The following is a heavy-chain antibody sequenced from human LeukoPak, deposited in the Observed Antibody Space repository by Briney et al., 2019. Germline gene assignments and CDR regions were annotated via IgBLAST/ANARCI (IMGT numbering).Heavy chain of an antibody. CDR1: GYTFTGYY. CDR2: INPNSGGT. D-gene: IGHD3-10*01. Sequence: ASVKVSCKASGYTFTGYYMHWVRQAPGQGLEWMGWINPNSGGTNYAQKFQGRVTITTDESTSTAYMELSSLRSEDTAVYYCAREATMVRGVPYNWFDPWGQGTLVTVSS. V-gene: IGHV1-2*02. CDR3: AREATMVRGVPYNWFDP. J-gene: IGHJ5*02.